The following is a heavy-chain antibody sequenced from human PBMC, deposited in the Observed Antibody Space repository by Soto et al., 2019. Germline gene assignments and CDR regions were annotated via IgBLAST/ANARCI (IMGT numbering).Heavy chain of an antibody. Sequence: QVQLVQSGAEVKKPGASVKVSCKASGYTFTGYYMHWVRQAPGQGLEWMGWINPNSGGTNYAQKFQGWVTMIRDTSISTAYMELSRLRSDDTAVYYCARDPGYGSGSYYDYWGQGTLVTVSS. J-gene: IGHJ4*02. CDR1: GYTFTGYY. D-gene: IGHD3-10*01. V-gene: IGHV1-2*04. CDR2: INPNSGGT. CDR3: ARDPGYGSGSYYDY.